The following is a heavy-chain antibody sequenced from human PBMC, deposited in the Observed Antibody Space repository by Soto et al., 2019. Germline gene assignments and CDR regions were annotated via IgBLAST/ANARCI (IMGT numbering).Heavy chain of an antibody. J-gene: IGHJ3*02. Sequence: WARQASGKGLEWVSTILVDGRTFYVDSVKGRFTISRDSSQNTVYLQMNSLTAGDTALYYCAKATATGGGAFDICGQGTMVNVSS. CDR3: AKATATGGGAFDI. CDR2: ILVDGRT. D-gene: IGHD2-8*02. V-gene: IGHV3-23*01.